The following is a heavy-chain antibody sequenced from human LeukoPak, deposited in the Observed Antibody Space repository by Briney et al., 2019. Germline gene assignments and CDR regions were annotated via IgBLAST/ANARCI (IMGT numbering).Heavy chain of an antibody. CDR3: ARTTIVVVVAATIPGWFYP. J-gene: IGHJ5*02. D-gene: IGHD2-15*01. V-gene: IGHV6-1*01. Sequence: SQTLSLTRAISGDSVSSNSAAWNWIRQSPSRGLEWLGRTYYRSKWYNDYAVSVKSRITINPDTSKNQFSLQLNSVTPEDTAVYYCARTTIVVVVAATIPGWFYPWGQGTLVTVSS. CDR1: GDSVSSNSAA. CDR2: TYYRSKWYN.